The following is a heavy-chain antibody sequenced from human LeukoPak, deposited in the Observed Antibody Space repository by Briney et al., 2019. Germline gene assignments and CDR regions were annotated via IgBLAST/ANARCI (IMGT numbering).Heavy chain of an antibody. CDR3: AKGLGFCSGGSCYSHYYYYYGMDV. V-gene: IGHV4-34*01. J-gene: IGHJ6*02. Sequence: SETLSLTCAVYGGSFSGYYWSWIRQPPGKGLEWIGEINHSGSTNYNPSLKSRVTISLDTSKSQFSLKLSSVTAADTAVYYRAKGLGFCSGGSCYSHYYYYYGMDVWGQGTTVTVSS. CDR1: GGSFSGYY. CDR2: INHSGST. D-gene: IGHD2-15*01.